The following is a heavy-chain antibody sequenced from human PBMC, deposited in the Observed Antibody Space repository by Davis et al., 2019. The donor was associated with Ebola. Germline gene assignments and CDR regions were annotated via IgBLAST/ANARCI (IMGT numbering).Heavy chain of an antibody. CDR3: ARVSGPGTIFPVGDAFDF. CDR1: GFSFTAYY. J-gene: IGHJ3*01. CDR2: INANTGGT. D-gene: IGHD3-10*02. V-gene: IGHV1-2*06. Sequence: ASVKVSCKASGFSFTAYYIHWVRQAPGHGLEWMGRINANTGGTNYAQNFQGRVTMTRDTSITTVYMELSGLKSDDTAVYYCARVSGPGTIFPVGDAFDFWGQGTIVTVSS.